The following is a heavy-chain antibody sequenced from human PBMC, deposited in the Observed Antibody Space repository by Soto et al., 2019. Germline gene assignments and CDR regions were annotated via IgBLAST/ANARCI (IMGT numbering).Heavy chain of an antibody. J-gene: IGHJ4*02. CDR1: GFTFSSYA. Sequence: PGGSLRLSCAASGFTFSSYAMSWVRQAPGKGLEWVSAISGSGGSTYYADYVKGRFTISRDNSKNTLYLQMNSLRAEYTAVYYCARPLGYCSSTSCHYYFDYWGQGTLVTVPQ. CDR3: ARPLGYCSSTSCHYYFDY. CDR2: ISGSGGST. V-gene: IGHV3-23*01. D-gene: IGHD2-2*01.